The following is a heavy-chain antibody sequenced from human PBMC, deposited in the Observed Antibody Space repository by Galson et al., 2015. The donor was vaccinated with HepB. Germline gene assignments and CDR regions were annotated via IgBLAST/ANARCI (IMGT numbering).Heavy chain of an antibody. J-gene: IGHJ4*02. V-gene: IGHV3-53*01. CDR2: IYSGGST. CDR3: ARGRIHYSGSYSPFDY. CDR1: GFTVSSNY. Sequence: SLRLSCAASGFTVSSNYMSWVRQAPGKGLEWVSVIYSGGSTYYADSVKGRFTISRDNSKNTLYLQMNSLRAEDTAVYYCARGRIHYSGSYSPFDYWGQGTLVTVSS. D-gene: IGHD1-26*01.